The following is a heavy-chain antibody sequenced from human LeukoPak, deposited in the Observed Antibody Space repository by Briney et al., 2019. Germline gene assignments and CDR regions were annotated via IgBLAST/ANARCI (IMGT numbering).Heavy chain of an antibody. D-gene: IGHD3-3*01. CDR1: GFTFSSYW. CDR3: ASEGTITIFGVVI. CDR2: IKQEGSEK. V-gene: IGHV3-7*01. J-gene: IGHJ4*02. Sequence: PGGSLRLSCAASGFTFSSYWMSWVRQAPGKGLEWVANIKQEGSEKYYVDSVKGRFTISRDNAKNSLYLQMNSLRAEDTAVYYCASEGTITIFGVVIWGQGTLVTVSS.